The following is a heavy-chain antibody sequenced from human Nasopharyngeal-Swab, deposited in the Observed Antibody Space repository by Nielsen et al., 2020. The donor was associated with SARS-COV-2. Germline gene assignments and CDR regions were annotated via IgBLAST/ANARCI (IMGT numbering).Heavy chain of an antibody. CDR1: GLTLRTYY. D-gene: IGHD6-19*01. V-gene: IGHV3-11*06. J-gene: IGHJ4*02. CDR2: ISSSSSYT. Sequence: GESLKISCEASGLTLRTYYMSWIRQAPGKGLEWVSYISSSSSYTNYADSVKGRFTISRDNAKNSLYLQMNSLRAEDTAVYYCARDLSSGWYGSFDYWGQGTLVTVSS. CDR3: ARDLSSGWYGSFDY.